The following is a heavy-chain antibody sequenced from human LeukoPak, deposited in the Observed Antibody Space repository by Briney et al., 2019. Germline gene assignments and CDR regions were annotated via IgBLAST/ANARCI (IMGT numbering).Heavy chain of an antibody. V-gene: IGHV3-9*01. CDR3: AKDSTSYVDTAMVHY. D-gene: IGHD5-18*01. J-gene: IGHJ4*02. CDR2: ISWNSGSI. CDR1: GFTFDDYA. Sequence: GGSLRLSCVASGFTFDDYAMHWVRQAPGKGLEWVSGISWNSGSIGYADSVKGRFTISRDNAKNSLYLQMNSLRAEDTALYYCAKDSTSYVDTAMVHYWGQGTLVTVSS.